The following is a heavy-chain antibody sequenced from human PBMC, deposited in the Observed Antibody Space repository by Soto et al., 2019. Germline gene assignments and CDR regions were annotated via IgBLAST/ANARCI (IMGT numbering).Heavy chain of an antibody. J-gene: IGHJ6*02. CDR1: AGSITSYY. D-gene: IGHD2-21*02. V-gene: IGHV4-59*12. CDR2: IYYSGDS. CDR3: AREGALLFGGNSDYYSTMDV. Sequence: SETLSLTCTVSAGSITSYYWSWIRQPPGKGLEWIGYIYYSGDSYYNPSLKSRVTISIDTSKNQFSLKLSSVTAADTAFYYCAREGALLFGGNSDYYSTMDVRAQRTTVTVSS.